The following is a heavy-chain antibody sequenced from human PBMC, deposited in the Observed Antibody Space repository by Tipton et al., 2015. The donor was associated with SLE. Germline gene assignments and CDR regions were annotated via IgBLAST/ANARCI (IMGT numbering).Heavy chain of an antibody. V-gene: IGHV4-34*01. J-gene: IGHJ4*02. CDR3: ARAHEPGFDC. Sequence: TLSLTCAVYGGSFSGYYWSWIRQTPGKGLEWIGETNHSGYTNFNPSLKSRVTISVDTSKNQFSLRLSSVTAADTAMYYCARAHEPGFDCWGQGTLVTVSS. CDR1: GGSFSGYY. D-gene: IGHD1-14*01. CDR2: TNHSGYT.